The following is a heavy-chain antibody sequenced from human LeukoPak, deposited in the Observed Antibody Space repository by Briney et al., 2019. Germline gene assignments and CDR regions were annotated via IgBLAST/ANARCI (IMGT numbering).Heavy chain of an antibody. CDR2: IYHTGST. CDR1: GYSISRGYY. J-gene: IGHJ4*02. CDR3: ARAGWIITSGIDY. D-gene: IGHD3-10*01. Sequence: SETLSLTCGVSGYSISRGYYWAWIRQPPGKGLEWIVTIYHTGSTYYTPSLGSRVTISVDTSKNEFSLNLNSVTAADTAVYYCARAGWIITSGIDYWGQGALVTVSS. V-gene: IGHV4-38-2*01.